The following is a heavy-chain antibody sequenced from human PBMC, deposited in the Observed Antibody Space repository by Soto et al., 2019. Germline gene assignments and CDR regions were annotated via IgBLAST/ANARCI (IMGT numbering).Heavy chain of an antibody. Sequence: QVQLVQSGAEVKKPGSSVKVSCKASGGTFSSYTISWVRQAPEQGLEWMGRIIPIRGIANYAQKFQGRVTTTADKSKSAAYMERSILRSEDTAVYYWEFYGSGQRSFDYWGQGTLVTVSS. V-gene: IGHV1-69*02. J-gene: IGHJ4*02. D-gene: IGHD3-10*01. CDR2: IIPIRGIA. CDR1: GGTFSSYT. CDR3: EFYGSGQRSFDY.